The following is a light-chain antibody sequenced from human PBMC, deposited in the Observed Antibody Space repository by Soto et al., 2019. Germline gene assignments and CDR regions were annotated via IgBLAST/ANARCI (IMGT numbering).Light chain of an antibody. CDR2: EVS. V-gene: IGLV2-23*02. CDR1: SSDVGSYNL. Sequence: SLLTQPASVSGSPGQSITISCTGTSSDVGSYNLVSWYQQHPGKAPKLMIYEVSKRPSGVSNRFSGSKSGNTASLTISGLQAEDEADYYCCSYAGSFYVFGTGTKVTVL. J-gene: IGLJ1*01. CDR3: CSYAGSFYV.